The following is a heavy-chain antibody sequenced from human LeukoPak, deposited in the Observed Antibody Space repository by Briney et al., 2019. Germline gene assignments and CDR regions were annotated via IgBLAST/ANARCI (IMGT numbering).Heavy chain of an antibody. CDR2: IYPGDSDT. Sequence: GESLQISCQGTGYSFTSYWIGWVRQMPGKGLEWVGSIYPGDSDTRYSPSFQGRVTISADKSISTAYLQWSSLKASDTYMYYCARTSLRGYSGYDALGYFDLWGRGTLVTVSS. CDR3: ARTSLRGYSGYDALGYFDL. CDR1: GYSFTSYW. V-gene: IGHV5-51*01. J-gene: IGHJ2*01. D-gene: IGHD5-12*01.